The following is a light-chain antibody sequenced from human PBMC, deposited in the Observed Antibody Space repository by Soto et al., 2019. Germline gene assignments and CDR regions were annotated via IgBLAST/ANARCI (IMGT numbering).Light chain of an antibody. CDR2: DVT. Sequence: QSALTQPRSVSGSPGQSVTVSCTGTSSDIGGYNYVSWYQQYPGEAPKLMIYDVTKRPAGVPDRFSASKSDNTASLTISGLQAEDEANYYCCSYAGTYTFVLFGGGTKLTVL. CDR3: CSYAGTYTFVL. CDR1: SSDIGGYNY. J-gene: IGLJ2*01. V-gene: IGLV2-11*01.